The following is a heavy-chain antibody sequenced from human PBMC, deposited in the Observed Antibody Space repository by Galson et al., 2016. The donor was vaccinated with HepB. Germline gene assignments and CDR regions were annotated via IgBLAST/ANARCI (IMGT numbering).Heavy chain of an antibody. D-gene: IGHD3-22*01. V-gene: IGHV4-59*12. J-gene: IGHJ4*02. Sequence: SETLSLTCTVSGGSISSYYWSWIRQPPGKGLEWIGYIYYSGSTNYNPSLKSRVTISADTSKNQFSLNLTSVTAADTAVYYCARGSSSGYYPDYWGQGTLVTVSS. CDR3: ARGSSSGYYPDY. CDR1: GGSISSYY. CDR2: IYYSGST.